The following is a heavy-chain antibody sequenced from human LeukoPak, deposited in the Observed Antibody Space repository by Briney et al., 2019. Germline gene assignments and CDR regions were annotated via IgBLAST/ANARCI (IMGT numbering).Heavy chain of an antibody. CDR1: GFTFSSFW. D-gene: IGHD3-3*01. Sequence: PGGSLRPSCAASGFTFSSFWMSWVRQAPGKGLEWVASIKQDGGEKHYVDSVKGRFIISRDNAKSSLYLQMNSLRAEDTAVYYCARGRDTYYDFWSGYRTTAAFDIWGQGTMVTVSS. J-gene: IGHJ3*02. V-gene: IGHV3-7*01. CDR3: ARGRDTYYDFWSGYRTTAAFDI. CDR2: IKQDGGEK.